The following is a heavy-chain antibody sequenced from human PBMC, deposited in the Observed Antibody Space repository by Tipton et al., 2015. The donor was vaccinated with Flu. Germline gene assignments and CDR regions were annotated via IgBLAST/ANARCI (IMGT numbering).Heavy chain of an antibody. CDR1: RDSMRSDYF. J-gene: IGHJ4*02. CDR3: ARDPSLGMPDYFDS. Sequence: TLSLTCTVSRDSMRSDYFWGWIRQAPGKGLEWIGNIHYSGSPHYNPSLKSRVTISIDTSKNQFSLRLSSVTAADTAVYYCARDPSLGMPDYFDSWGPGTLVTASS. D-gene: IGHD2-2*01. V-gene: IGHV4-38-2*02. CDR2: IHYSGSP.